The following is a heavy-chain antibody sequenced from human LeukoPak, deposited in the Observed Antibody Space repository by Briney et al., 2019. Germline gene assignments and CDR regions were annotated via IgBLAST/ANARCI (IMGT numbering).Heavy chain of an antibody. CDR3: ARDGLRLGELGGAFDV. J-gene: IGHJ3*01. D-gene: IGHD3-16*01. CDR2: IYAGGST. V-gene: IGHV3-66*01. CDR1: GFTVSSNY. Sequence: GGSLRLSCAASGFTVSSNYMSWVRQAPGKGLEWVSVIYAGGSTYYADSVKGRFTISRANSMNTLDLQMNSLRVEDTAMYYCARDGLRLGELGGAFDVWGQGTMVTVSS.